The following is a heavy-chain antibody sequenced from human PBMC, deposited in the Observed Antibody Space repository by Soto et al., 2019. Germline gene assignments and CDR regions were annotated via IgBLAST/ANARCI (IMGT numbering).Heavy chain of an antibody. J-gene: IGHJ4*02. CDR2: IYYSGST. Sequence: LTCTVSGGSISSSSYYWGWIRQPPGKGLEWIGSIYYSGSTYYNPSLKSRVTISVDTSKNQFSLKLSSVTAADTAVYYCARHGVGAYSAQWLTEYWGQGTLVTVSS. CDR1: GGSISSSSYY. D-gene: IGHD6-19*01. V-gene: IGHV4-39*01. CDR3: ARHGVGAYSAQWLTEY.